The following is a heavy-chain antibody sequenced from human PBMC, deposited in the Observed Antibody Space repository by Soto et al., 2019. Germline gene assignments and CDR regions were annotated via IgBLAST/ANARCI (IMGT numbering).Heavy chain of an antibody. CDR3: ARQIRHHDSWSNTYYYYGLDV. D-gene: IGHD3-3*01. CDR2: IIPIFGST. J-gene: IGHJ6*02. V-gene: IGHV1-69*05. Sequence: SVKVSCKASGGSFSSYGLSWVRQAPGQGLEWMGGIIPIFGSTTYTKIFQGRVTMTRDTSTSTVYMELTSLRSEDTAVYYCARQIRHHDSWSNTYYYYGLDVWGQGTTVTVSS. CDR1: GGSFSSYG.